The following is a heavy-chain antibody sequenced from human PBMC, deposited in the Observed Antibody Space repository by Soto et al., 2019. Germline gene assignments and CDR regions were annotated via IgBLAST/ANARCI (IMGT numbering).Heavy chain of an antibody. CDR1: GYTFTGYY. Sequence: ASVKVSCKASGYTFTGYYMHWVRQAPGQGLEWMGWINPNSGGTNYAQKFQGWVTMTRDTSTSTAYMELSSLRSEDTAVYYCASSVRIYYDILTGPGQLDYWGQGTLVTVSS. CDR3: ASSVRIYYDILTGPGQLDY. V-gene: IGHV1-2*04. D-gene: IGHD3-9*01. CDR2: INPNSGGT. J-gene: IGHJ4*02.